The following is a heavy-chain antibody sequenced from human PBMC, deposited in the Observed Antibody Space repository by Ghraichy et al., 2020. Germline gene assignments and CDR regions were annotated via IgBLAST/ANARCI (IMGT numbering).Heavy chain of an antibody. J-gene: IGHJ4*02. CDR2: ISGTGNSA. V-gene: IGHV3-23*01. D-gene: IGHD1-26*01. CDR1: GFTFDAYA. CDR3: AKDRDSGSYDYFDF. Sequence: GGSLRLSCTASGFTFDAYAMAWVRQAPGKGLEWVSSISGTGNSAYYAGSVKGRFTISRDNSKSTLYLQMNSLRAKDTAIYFCAKDRDSGSYDYFDFWGQGTLATVSS.